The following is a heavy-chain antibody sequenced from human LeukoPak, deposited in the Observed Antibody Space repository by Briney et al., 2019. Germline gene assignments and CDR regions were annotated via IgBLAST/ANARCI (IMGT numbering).Heavy chain of an antibody. CDR2: ISYDGSNK. D-gene: IGHD4-17*01. CDR3: ALEGTYGDPFDY. CDR1: GFTFSSYG. Sequence: GRSLRLSCAASGFTFSSYGMHWVRQAPGKGLEWVAVISYDGSNKYYADSVKGRFTISRDNSKNTLYLQMNSLRAEDTAVYYCALEGTYGDPFDYWGQGTLVTVSS. J-gene: IGHJ4*02. V-gene: IGHV3-30*03.